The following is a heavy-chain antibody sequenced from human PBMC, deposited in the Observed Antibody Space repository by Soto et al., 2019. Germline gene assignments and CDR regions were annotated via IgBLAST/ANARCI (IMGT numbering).Heavy chain of an antibody. J-gene: IGHJ6*02. V-gene: IGHV4-61*01. CDR2: IYYSGST. CDR3: ARVILCFGESSKSYGMDV. D-gene: IGHD3-10*01. CDR1: GGSVSSGSYY. Sequence: QVQLQESGPGLVKPSETLSLTCTVSGGSVSSGSYYWSWIRQPPGRGLEWIGYIYYSGSTNYNPSLKSRVTISVDTSKNQFSLKLSSVTAADTAVYYCARVILCFGESSKSYGMDVWGQGTTVTVSS.